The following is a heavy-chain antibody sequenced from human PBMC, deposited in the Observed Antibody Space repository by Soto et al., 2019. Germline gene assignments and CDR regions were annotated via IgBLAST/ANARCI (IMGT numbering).Heavy chain of an antibody. Sequence: EVQLVESGGGLIQPGGSLRLSCAVSGFTVSNNYMSWVRQAPGKGLEGVSVIYSGGYTAYGDSVKGRFTISRDNSKNPLSLQTNGLRPAGTAVFYWGTRPGGGGYWGQGTLVTVSS. CDR2: IYSGGYT. CDR1: GFTVSNNY. CDR3: GTRPGGGGY. V-gene: IGHV3-53*01. J-gene: IGHJ4*02. D-gene: IGHD3-10*01.